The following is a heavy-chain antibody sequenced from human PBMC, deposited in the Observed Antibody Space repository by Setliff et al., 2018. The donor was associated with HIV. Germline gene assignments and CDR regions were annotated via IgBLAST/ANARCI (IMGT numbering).Heavy chain of an antibody. CDR2: ISYPGGT. D-gene: IGHD3-10*01. J-gene: IGHJ4*02. Sequence: SETLSLTCTVSGASISSYYWSWIRQPPGKGLEWIGYISYPGGTNYNPSLKSRVTISVDTSKNQFSLNLSSVTAADTAVYYCARDGSGKHDHWGQGTLVTVSS. CDR1: GASISSYY. V-gene: IGHV4-59*01. CDR3: ARDGSGKHDH.